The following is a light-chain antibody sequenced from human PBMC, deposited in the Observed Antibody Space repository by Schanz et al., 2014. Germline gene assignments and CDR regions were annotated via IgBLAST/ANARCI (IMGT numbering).Light chain of an antibody. CDR3: LSYDTSLGGRHWV. V-gene: IGLV1-40*01. CDR2: ANT. Sequence: QSVLTQPPSVSGAPGQRVTISCTGSSSNIGAGYDVHWYQQLPGTAPKLLIYANTNRPSGVPDRFSGSKSGTSASLAITGLQAEDEADYYCLSYDTSLGGRHWVFGGGTKLTVL. CDR1: SSNIGAGYD. J-gene: IGLJ3*02.